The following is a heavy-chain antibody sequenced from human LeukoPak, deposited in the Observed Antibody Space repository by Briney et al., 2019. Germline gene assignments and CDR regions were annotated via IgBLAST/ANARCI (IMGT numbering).Heavy chain of an antibody. Sequence: GASVKVSCKASGYTFTGYYMHWVRQAPGQGLEWMGWINPNSGGTNYAQKFQGRVTMTRDTSISTAYMELSRLRSDDTAVYYCARARRIAARLHAEYFQHWGQGTLVTVSS. CDR3: ARARRIAARLHAEYFQH. V-gene: IGHV1-2*02. D-gene: IGHD6-6*01. CDR1: GYTFTGYY. J-gene: IGHJ1*01. CDR2: INPNSGGT.